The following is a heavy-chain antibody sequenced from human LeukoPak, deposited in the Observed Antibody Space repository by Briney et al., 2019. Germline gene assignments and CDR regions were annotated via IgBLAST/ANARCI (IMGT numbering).Heavy chain of an antibody. D-gene: IGHD2-21*02. CDR1: GFTFGSFT. Sequence: GGSLRLSCRTSGFTFGSFTMSWVRQTPGKGLERIATITYNSGNSWHADFVKGRFTISRDNSKSTLYLQMHSLRADDTALYYCTKRRPTGSVTVDEYWGQGALVTVSS. V-gene: IGHV3-23*01. J-gene: IGHJ4*02. CDR2: ITYNSGNS. CDR3: TKRRPTGSVTVDEY.